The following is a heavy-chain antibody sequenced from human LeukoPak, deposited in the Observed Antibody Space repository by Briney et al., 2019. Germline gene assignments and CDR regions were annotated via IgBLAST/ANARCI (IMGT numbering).Heavy chain of an antibody. CDR3: AKGANWNDLDFDY. D-gene: IGHD1-20*01. CDR1: GFTFDDYA. J-gene: IGHJ4*02. V-gene: IGHV3-9*03. CDR2: ISWNSGSI. Sequence: PGRSLRLSCAASGFTFDDYAMHWVRQAPGKGLEWVSGISWNSGSIGYADSVKGRFTISRDNAKNSLYLQMNSLRAEDMALYYCAKGANWNDLDFDYWGQGTLVTVSS.